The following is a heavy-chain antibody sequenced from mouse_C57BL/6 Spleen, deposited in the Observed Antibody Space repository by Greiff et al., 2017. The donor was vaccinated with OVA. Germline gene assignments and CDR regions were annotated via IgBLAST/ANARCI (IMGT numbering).Heavy chain of an antibody. CDR2: IRSKSNNYAT. J-gene: IGHJ2*01. Sequence: EVQLVESGGGLVQPKGSLKLSCAASGFSFNTYAMNWVRQAPGKGLEWVARIRSKSNNYATYYADSVKDRFTISRDDSESMLYLQMNNLKTEDTAMYYCVRHGDGSSPFDYWGQGTTLTVSS. CDR1: GFSFNTYA. D-gene: IGHD1-1*01. V-gene: IGHV10-1*01. CDR3: VRHGDGSSPFDY.